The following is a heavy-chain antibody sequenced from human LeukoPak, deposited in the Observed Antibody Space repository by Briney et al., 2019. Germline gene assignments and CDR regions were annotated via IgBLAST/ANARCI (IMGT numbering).Heavy chain of an antibody. D-gene: IGHD2-21*02. Sequence: GGSLRLSCAASGFTFSSYGMSWVRQAPGKGLEWVSAISGSGGSTYYADSVKGRFTISRDNAKNSLYLQMNSLRAEDTALYYCAKDGGDRYYFDYWGQGTLVTVSS. CDR1: GFTFSSYG. CDR3: AKDGGDRYYFDY. V-gene: IGHV3-23*01. J-gene: IGHJ4*02. CDR2: ISGSGGST.